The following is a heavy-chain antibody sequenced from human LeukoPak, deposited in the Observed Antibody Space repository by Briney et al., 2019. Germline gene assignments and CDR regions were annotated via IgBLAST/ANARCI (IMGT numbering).Heavy chain of an antibody. CDR1: GGSISSSSYY. J-gene: IGHJ5*02. Sequence: SETLSLTCTVSGGSISSSSYYWGWIRQPPGKGLEWIGSIYYSGSTYYNPSLKSRVTISVDTSKNQFSLKLSSVTAADTAVYYCARGRLRRDWFDPWGQGTLVTVSS. V-gene: IGHV4-39*07. CDR2: IYYSGST. CDR3: ARGRLRRDWFDP. D-gene: IGHD5-12*01.